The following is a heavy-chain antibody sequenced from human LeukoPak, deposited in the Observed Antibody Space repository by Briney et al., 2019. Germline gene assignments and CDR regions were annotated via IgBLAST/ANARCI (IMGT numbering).Heavy chain of an antibody. D-gene: IGHD3-22*01. CDR1: GGSISSYY. CDR3: ARVYDSSGYDAFDI. Sequence: SETLSLTCTVYGGSISSYYWSWIRQPPGKGLEWIGYIYYSGSTNYNPSLKSRVTISVDTSKNQFSLKLSSVTAADTAVYYCARVYDSSGYDAFDIWGQGTMVTVSS. V-gene: IGHV4-59*01. CDR2: IYYSGST. J-gene: IGHJ3*02.